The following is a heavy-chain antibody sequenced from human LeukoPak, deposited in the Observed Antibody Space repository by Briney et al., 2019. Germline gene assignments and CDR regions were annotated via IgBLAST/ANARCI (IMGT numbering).Heavy chain of an antibody. V-gene: IGHV3-30-3*01. D-gene: IGHD3-10*01. CDR2: ISYDGSNK. CDR1: GFTFSSYS. Sequence: GGSLRLSCAASGFTFSSYSMHWVRQAPGKGLEWVAVISYDGSNKYYADSVKGRFTISRDNSKNTLYLQMSSLRAEDTAVYYCASYGSGSYPYYFDYWGQGTLVTVSS. CDR3: ASYGSGSYPYYFDY. J-gene: IGHJ4*02.